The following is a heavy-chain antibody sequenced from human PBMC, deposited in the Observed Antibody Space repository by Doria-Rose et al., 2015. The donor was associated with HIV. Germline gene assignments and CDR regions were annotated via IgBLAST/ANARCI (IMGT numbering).Heavy chain of an antibody. Sequence: QESGPVLVKPTETLTLTCTVFGVSLSSPGMGVSWIRQPPGKALEWLANIFSDDERSYKTSLKSRLTISRGTSKSQVVRTMTDMDPVDTATYYCARIKSSRWYHKYYFDFWGQGTLVIVSA. CDR1: GVSLSSPGMG. CDR3: ARIKSSRWYHKYYFDF. J-gene: IGHJ4*02. D-gene: IGHD6-13*01. V-gene: IGHV2-26*01. CDR2: IFSDDER.